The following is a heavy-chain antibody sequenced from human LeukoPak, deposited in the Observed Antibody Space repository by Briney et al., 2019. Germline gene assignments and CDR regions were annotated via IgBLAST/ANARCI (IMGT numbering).Heavy chain of an antibody. V-gene: IGHV1-69*13. CDR2: IIPIFGTA. Sequence: SVKVSCKASGGTFSSYAISWVRQAPGQGLEWMGGIIPIFGTANYAQKFQGRVTITADESTSTAYMELSSLRSEDTAVYYCASLTRPTRRMAAAATNWGQGTLVTVSS. D-gene: IGHD6-13*01. CDR1: GGTFSSYA. J-gene: IGHJ4*02. CDR3: ASLTRPTRRMAAAATN.